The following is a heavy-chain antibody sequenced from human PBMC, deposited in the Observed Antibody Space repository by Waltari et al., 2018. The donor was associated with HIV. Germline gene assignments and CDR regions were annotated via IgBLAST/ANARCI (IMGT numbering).Heavy chain of an antibody. J-gene: IGHJ4*02. Sequence: QVQLVKSGDEVKKPGSSVKVHCRASGDTSRTYTISWVRQAPGQGLEWMGGITPIFKTTKYAQKFQGRVTLTADESTRTTYMELTSLRSDDTAMYYCARNGDYAPAYWGQGTLVTVSS. D-gene: IGHD4-17*01. CDR3: ARNGDYAPAY. CDR1: GDTSRTYT. V-gene: IGHV1-69*01. CDR2: ITPIFKTT.